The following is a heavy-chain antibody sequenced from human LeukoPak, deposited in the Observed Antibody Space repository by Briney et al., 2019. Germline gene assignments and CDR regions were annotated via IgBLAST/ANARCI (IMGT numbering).Heavy chain of an antibody. J-gene: IGHJ3*02. D-gene: IGHD6-13*01. CDR1: GGSISSSNYY. V-gene: IGHV4-39*07. Sequence: PSETLSLTCTVSGGSISSSNYYWGWIRQPPGKGLEWIGSIYYSGSTYYNPSLKSRVTISVDTSKNQFSLKLSSVTAADTAVYYCARDHGSSWYGPSGLAFDIWGQGTMVTVSS. CDR2: IYYSGST. CDR3: ARDHGSSWYGPSGLAFDI.